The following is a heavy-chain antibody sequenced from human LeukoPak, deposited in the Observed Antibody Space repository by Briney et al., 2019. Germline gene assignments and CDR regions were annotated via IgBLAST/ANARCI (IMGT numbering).Heavy chain of an antibody. J-gene: IGHJ4*02. V-gene: IGHV1-2*02. CDR2: INPNSGGT. CDR3: AREEGYCGSTSCYEGIDY. Sequence: ASVKVSCKASGYTFTGYYMHWVRQAPGQGLEWMGWINPNSGGTNYAQKFQGRVTMTRDTSISTAYMELSRLRSDDTAVYYCAREEGYCGSTSCYEGIDYWGQGTLVTVSS. CDR1: GYTFTGYY. D-gene: IGHD2-2*01.